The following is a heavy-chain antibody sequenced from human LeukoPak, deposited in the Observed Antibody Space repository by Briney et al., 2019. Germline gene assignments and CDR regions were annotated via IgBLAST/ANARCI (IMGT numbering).Heavy chain of an antibody. Sequence: SGPTLVKPTQTLTLTCTFSVFSLSTSGVGVGWIRQPPGKALEWLALIYWNDDKRYSPSLKSRLTITKDTSKNQVVLTMTNMDPVDTATYYCARESGYSSSWYGDWFDPWGQGTLVTVSS. CDR2: IYWNDDK. V-gene: IGHV2-5*01. D-gene: IGHD6-13*01. CDR1: VFSLSTSGVG. CDR3: ARESGYSSSWYGDWFDP. J-gene: IGHJ5*02.